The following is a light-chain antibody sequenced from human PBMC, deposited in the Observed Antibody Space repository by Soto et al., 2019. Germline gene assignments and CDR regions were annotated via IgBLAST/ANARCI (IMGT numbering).Light chain of an antibody. CDR1: QSVSSSY. V-gene: IGKV3-20*01. CDR2: GAS. CDR3: QQYNSWPQIT. J-gene: IGKJ5*01. Sequence: EIVLTQSPGTLSLSPGERATLSCRASQSVSSSYLAWYQWKPGQAPRLLIYGASSRATGIPDRVSGSGSETQYTLTIRSMQSEDFAVYYCQQYNSWPQITFGQGTRMESK.